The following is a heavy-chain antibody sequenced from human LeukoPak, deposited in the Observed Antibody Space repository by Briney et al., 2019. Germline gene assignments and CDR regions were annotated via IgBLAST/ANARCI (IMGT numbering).Heavy chain of an antibody. V-gene: IGHV1-8*01. CDR2: MNPNSGNT. CDR1: GYTFTSYD. CDR3: ARGRLHDYGDYDN. Sequence: ASVKVSCKASGYTFTSYDINWVRQATGQGLEWMGWMNPNSGNTGYALKFQGRVTMTRNTSISTAYMELSSLRSEDTAVYYCARGRLHDYGDYDNWGQGTLDTVSS. D-gene: IGHD4-17*01. J-gene: IGHJ4*02.